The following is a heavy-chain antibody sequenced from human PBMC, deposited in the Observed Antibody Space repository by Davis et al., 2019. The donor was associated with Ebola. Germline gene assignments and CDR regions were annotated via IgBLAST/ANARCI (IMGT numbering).Heavy chain of an antibody. CDR2: LHYGGNT. CDR1: GGSISSSSYS. J-gene: IGHJ4*02. V-gene: IGHV4-39*01. D-gene: IGHD5-18*01. CDR3: ARSGGWIQLWFGY. Sequence: MPSETLSLTCTVSGGSISSSSYSWGWIRQPPGKGLEWIGSLHYGGNTYSNPSLKSRVTISVDTSKNQFSLKLSSVTAADTAVYYCARSGGWIQLWFGYWGQGTLVTVSS.